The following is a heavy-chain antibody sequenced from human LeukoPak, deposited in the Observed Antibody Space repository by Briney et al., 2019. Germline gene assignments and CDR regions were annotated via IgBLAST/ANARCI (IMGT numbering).Heavy chain of an antibody. V-gene: IGHV4-39*01. Sequence: PSETLSLTCTVSGGSISGSTYYWGWIRQPPGKGLEWIGSIYYSGATYYNPSLKSRVTVSVDTSKNQFSLKLRSVTAADTAVYYCACRTYRVWGQGTLVTVSS. CDR1: GGSISGSTYY. D-gene: IGHD1-26*01. J-gene: IGHJ4*02. CDR2: IYYSGAT. CDR3: ACRTYRV.